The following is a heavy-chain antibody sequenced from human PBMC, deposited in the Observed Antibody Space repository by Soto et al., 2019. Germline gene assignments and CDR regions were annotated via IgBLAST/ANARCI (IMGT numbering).Heavy chain of an antibody. Sequence: SETLSLTCTVSGGSVTNSSYYWDWIRQSPGKGLEWIGSVYYRGRSYSKSSVKSRVTISVDTSKNRFSLSLNSVTASDTAVYFCVSQRTTVPTQAYFDYWGPGALVTVYS. J-gene: IGHJ4*02. CDR2: VYYRGRS. V-gene: IGHV4-39*01. D-gene: IGHD4-17*01. CDR1: GGSVTNSSYY. CDR3: VSQRTTVPTQAYFDY.